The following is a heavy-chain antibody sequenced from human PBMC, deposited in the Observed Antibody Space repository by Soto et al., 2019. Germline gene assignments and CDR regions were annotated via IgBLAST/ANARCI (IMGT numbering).Heavy chain of an antibody. Sequence: EVQLLESGGGLVQPGGSLRLSCAVSGFSFSTYAMNWVRQAPGKGLEWVAAVGSGGDTHYTDSVKGRFTISRDSSNNMLYLQMNALRAEDTAVYYCAKKVPGMRPLDYWGQGTRVTVSS. CDR2: VGSGGDT. D-gene: IGHD6-19*01. J-gene: IGHJ4*02. CDR3: AKKVPGMRPLDY. CDR1: GFSFSTYA. V-gene: IGHV3-23*01.